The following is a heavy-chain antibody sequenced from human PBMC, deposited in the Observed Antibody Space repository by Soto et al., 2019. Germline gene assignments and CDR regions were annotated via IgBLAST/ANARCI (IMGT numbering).Heavy chain of an antibody. D-gene: IGHD3-10*01. CDR2: NYYRGST. J-gene: IGHJ4*02. CDR3: ASRKSSPYFDY. V-gene: IGHV4-30-4*01. Sequence: TLSLPCTVSGGSISSVGYYWSSMRQPPGKGMECIGYNYYRGSTYYNPSIKSRVTISLDTSKNQFSLKLSPLTAADTAVYYCASRKSSPYFDYWGQGTLVTVSS. CDR1: GGSISSVGYY.